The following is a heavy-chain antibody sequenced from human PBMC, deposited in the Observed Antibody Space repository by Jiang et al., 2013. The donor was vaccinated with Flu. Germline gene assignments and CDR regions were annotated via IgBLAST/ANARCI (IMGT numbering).Heavy chain of an antibody. CDR2: MHPGYSDI. Sequence: GEGLEWMGIMHPGYSDIRYSPSFQGQVTLSADKSISAAYLQWSRLQASDTAMYYCALAIDGNFYFDYWGQGTLVTVSS. J-gene: IGHJ4*02. D-gene: IGHD3-3*02. V-gene: IGHV5-51*01. CDR3: ALAIDGNFYFDY.